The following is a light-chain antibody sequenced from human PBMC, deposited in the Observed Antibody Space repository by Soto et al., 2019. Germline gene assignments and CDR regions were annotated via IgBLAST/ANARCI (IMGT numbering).Light chain of an antibody. CDR2: DAS. V-gene: IGKV1-5*01. Sequence: DIQMTQSPSTLSGSVVDRVTMTFRASQTISNWLAWYQQKPGKAPKVLIYDASTLDGGVPSRFSGRRSGTDFTLTISSLQPSDFATYYCQQYNTYPLTFGGGTKVDIK. J-gene: IGKJ4*01. CDR1: QTISNW. CDR3: QQYNTYPLT.